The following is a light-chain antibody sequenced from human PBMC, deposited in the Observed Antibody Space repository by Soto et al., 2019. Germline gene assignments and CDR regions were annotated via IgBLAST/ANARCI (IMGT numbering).Light chain of an antibody. Sequence: DIQMTHSPSTLSASVGDRVTITCRASQSISSWLAWYQQKPGKAPKLLVYDASSLESGVPSRFSGSGSGTEFTLTISSLRPDDFATYYCQQYNTYSTFGQGTKVDIK. CDR2: DAS. J-gene: IGKJ1*01. CDR1: QSISSW. CDR3: QQYNTYST. V-gene: IGKV1-5*01.